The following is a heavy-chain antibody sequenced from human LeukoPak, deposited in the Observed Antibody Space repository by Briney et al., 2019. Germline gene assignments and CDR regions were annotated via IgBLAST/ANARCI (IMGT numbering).Heavy chain of an antibody. D-gene: IGHD1-26*01. CDR2: INPNSGGT. CDR1: GYTFTDYY. J-gene: IGHJ3*02. CDR3: ARRGSTWELLTSDAFDI. V-gene: IGHV1-2*02. Sequence: GASVKVSCKASGYTFTDYYMHWVRQAPGQGLEWMGWINPNSGGTNYAQKFQGRVTMTRDTSISTAYMELSRLRSDDTAVYYCARRGSTWELLTSDAFDIWGQGTMVTVSS.